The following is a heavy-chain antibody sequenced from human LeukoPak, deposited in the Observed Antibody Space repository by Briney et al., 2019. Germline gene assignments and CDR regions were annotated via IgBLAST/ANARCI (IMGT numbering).Heavy chain of an antibody. J-gene: IGHJ3*02. CDR1: GFTFSDYY. D-gene: IGHD3-22*01. Sequence: PGGSLRLSCAASGFTFSDYYMNWIRQAPGKGLEWVSYISAGASTISYADSVRGRFTISRDNAKNSLYLQMNSLRAEDTAVYYCARDLIRFDSSDAFDIWGQGTMVTVSS. V-gene: IGHV3-11*01. CDR2: ISAGASTI. CDR3: ARDLIRFDSSDAFDI.